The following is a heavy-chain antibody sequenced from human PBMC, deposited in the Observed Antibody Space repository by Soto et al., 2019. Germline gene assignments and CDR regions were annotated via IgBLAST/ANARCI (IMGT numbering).Heavy chain of an antibody. D-gene: IGHD3-3*01. CDR3: AREGVLRFLEWVGGHNWFDP. Sequence: VQLVQSGAEVKKPGASVKVSCKASGYTFTSYYMHWVRQAPGQGLEWMGIINPSGGSTSYAQKFQGSVTMTRDTSTSTVYMELSSLRSEDTAVYYCAREGVLRFLEWVGGHNWFDPWGQGTLVTVSS. V-gene: IGHV1-46*03. J-gene: IGHJ5*02. CDR2: INPSGGST. CDR1: GYTFTSYY.